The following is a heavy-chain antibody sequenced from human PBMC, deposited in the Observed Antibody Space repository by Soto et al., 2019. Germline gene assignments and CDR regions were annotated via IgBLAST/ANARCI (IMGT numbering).Heavy chain of an antibody. D-gene: IGHD6-13*01. Sequence: HGESLKISCKGSGYSFTSYWISWVRQMPGKGLEWMGRIDPSDSYTNYSPSFQGHVTISADKSISTAYLQWSSLKASDTAMYYCARHQFPGIAAEELGPWGQGTLVTVSS. V-gene: IGHV5-10-1*01. CDR2: IDPSDSYT. J-gene: IGHJ5*02. CDR1: GYSFTSYW. CDR3: ARHQFPGIAAEELGP.